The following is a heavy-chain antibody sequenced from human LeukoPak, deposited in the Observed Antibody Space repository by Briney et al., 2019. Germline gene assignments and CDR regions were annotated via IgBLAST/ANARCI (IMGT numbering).Heavy chain of an antibody. CDR2: SSSSGSTI. J-gene: IGHJ4*02. CDR1: GFTLSDYY. D-gene: IGHD1-26*01. Sequence: PGGSLRLSCAASGFTLSDYYMSWIRQAPGKGLEWVSYSSSSGSTIYYADSVKGRFAISRDNSKNTLYLQMDSLRIEDTAEYYCAKGNSARSGSYYGDYWGQGTLVTVSS. V-gene: IGHV3-11*01. CDR3: AKGNSARSGSYYGDY.